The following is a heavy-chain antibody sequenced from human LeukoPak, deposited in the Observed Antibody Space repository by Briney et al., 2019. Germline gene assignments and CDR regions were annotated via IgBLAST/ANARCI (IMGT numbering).Heavy chain of an antibody. CDR2: INWNGGST. D-gene: IGHD5-18*01. CDR1: GFTFDDYG. CDR3: ARQVDTAGNYYYYYYMDV. J-gene: IGHJ6*03. Sequence: EGSLRLSCAASGFTFDDYGMSWVRQAPGKGLEWVSGINWNGGSTGYADSVKGRFTISRDNAKNSLYLQMNSLRAEDTALYHCARQVDTAGNYYYYYYMDVWGKGTTVTVSS. V-gene: IGHV3-20*01.